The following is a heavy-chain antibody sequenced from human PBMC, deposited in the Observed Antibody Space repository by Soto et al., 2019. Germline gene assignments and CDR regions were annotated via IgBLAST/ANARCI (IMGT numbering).Heavy chain of an antibody. CDR2: ISKSGST. CDR3: ATESGSTYGYFDH. J-gene: IGHJ4*02. CDR1: GGSVTSDEDY. V-gene: IGHV4-30-4*01. D-gene: IGHD5-18*01. Sequence: SETLSLTCTVSGGSVTSDEDYCTWIRQSPGKGLECIGYISKSGSTGYNPSLKTRLSRSVDRSKNQFTLRLTSVTAADTAVYFCATESGSTYGYFDHWGQGTQVTVSS.